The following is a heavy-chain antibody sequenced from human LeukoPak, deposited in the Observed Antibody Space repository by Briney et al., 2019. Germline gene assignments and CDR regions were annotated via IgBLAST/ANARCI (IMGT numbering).Heavy chain of an antibody. D-gene: IGHD2-2*01. J-gene: IGHJ4*02. CDR1: EFTFSSYD. CDR3: ARDQKIVVVPAASDY. CDR2: ISSSSSYI. Sequence: GGSLRLSCSASEFTFSSYDMNWVRQAPGKGLEWVPSISSSSSYIYYADSVKGRFTISRDNAKNSLYLQMNSLRAEDTAVYYCARDQKIVVVPAASDYWGQGTLVTVSS. V-gene: IGHV3-21*01.